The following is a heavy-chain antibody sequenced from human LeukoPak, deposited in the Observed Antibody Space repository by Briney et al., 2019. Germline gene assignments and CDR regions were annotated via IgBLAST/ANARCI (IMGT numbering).Heavy chain of an antibody. J-gene: IGHJ5*02. CDR1: GFNVSIYW. Sequence: GGSLRLSCAASGFNVSIYWMHWVRQAPGKGLVWVSRINSDGSRRMHADSVKGRFTISRDNAKNTLDLQMNSLRAEDTATYFCTRGGYCGADNCYSGGDYFDPWGQGTLVTVSS. V-gene: IGHV3-74*03. CDR2: INSDGSRR. D-gene: IGHD2-15*01. CDR3: TRGGYCGADNCYSGGDYFDP.